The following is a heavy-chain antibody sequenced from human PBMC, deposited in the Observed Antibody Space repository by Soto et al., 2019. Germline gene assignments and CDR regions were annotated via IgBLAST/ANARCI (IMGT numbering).Heavy chain of an antibody. V-gene: IGHV4-30-4*01. CDR1: GGSISSGDYY. Sequence: KPSETLSLTCTVSGGSISSGDYYWSWIRQPPGKGLEWIGYIYYSGSTYYNPSLKSRVTISVDTSKNQFSLKLSSVTAADTAVYYCARGILVVPAATNWFDPWGQGTLVTVSS. D-gene: IGHD2-2*01. CDR2: IYYSGST. CDR3: ARGILVVPAATNWFDP. J-gene: IGHJ5*02.